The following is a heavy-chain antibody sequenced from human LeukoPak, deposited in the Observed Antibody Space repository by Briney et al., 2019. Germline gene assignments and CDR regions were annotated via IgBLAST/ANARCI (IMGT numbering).Heavy chain of an antibody. CDR3: ARHGHCTNGVCYSNYYYHMDV. CDR2: IYPDDSDT. J-gene: IGHJ6*03. CDR1: GYSFASSW. Sequence: GESLKISXKGSGYSFASSWIGWVLQKPGKGLEWMGIIYPDDSDTRYSPSFEGQITISVDKSISTAYLQWSSLKASDTAVYYCARHGHCTNGVCYSNYYYHMDVWGKGTTATVSS. D-gene: IGHD2-8*01. V-gene: IGHV5-51*01.